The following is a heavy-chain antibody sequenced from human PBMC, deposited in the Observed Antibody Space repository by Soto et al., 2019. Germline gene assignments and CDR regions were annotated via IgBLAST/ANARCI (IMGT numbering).Heavy chain of an antibody. Sequence: EVQLLESGGGLVQPGGSLRLSCAASGFTFSSYAMSWVRQAPGKGLEWVSVISGSGGSTYYADSVKGRFTISRDNSKNTLHLQMYSLRAEDTAVYYYAKDHPPFKDSYDSSGYYDYWGQGTLVTVSS. CDR2: ISGSGGST. CDR1: GFTFSSYA. J-gene: IGHJ4*02. V-gene: IGHV3-23*01. CDR3: AKDHPPFKDSYDSSGYYDY. D-gene: IGHD3-22*01.